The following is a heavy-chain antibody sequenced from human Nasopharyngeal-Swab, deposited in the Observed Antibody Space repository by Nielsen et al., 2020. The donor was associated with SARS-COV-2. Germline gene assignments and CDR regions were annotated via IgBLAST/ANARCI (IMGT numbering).Heavy chain of an antibody. V-gene: IGHV3-21*01. Sequence: GASLRLSCAASGFTFSSYNMNWVRQAPGKGLEWVSSISSSSSYIYYADSVKGRFTISRDNAKNSLYLQMNSLRAEDTAVYYCARGCVLTGPSCYYYGMDVWGQGTTVTVSS. CDR3: ARGCVLTGPSCYYYGMDV. CDR2: ISSSSSYI. J-gene: IGHJ6*02. D-gene: IGHD3-9*01. CDR1: GFTFSSYN.